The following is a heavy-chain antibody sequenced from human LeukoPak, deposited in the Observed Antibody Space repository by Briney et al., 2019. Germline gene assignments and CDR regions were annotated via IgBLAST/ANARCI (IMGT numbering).Heavy chain of an antibody. D-gene: IGHD3-16*02. V-gene: IGHV4-39*01. CDR1: GGSISSSSYY. J-gene: IGHJ4*02. CDR3: ARRGNDYVWGSYRKADRDY. CDR2: IYYSGST. Sequence: SETLSLTCIVSGGSISSSSYYWGWIRQPPGKGLEWIGSIYYSGSTYYNPSLKSRVTISVDTSKNQFSLKLSSVTAADTAVYYCARRGNDYVWGSYRKADRDYWGQGTLVTVSS.